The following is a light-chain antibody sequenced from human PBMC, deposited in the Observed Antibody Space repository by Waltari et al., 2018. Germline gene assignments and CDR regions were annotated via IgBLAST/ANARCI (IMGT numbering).Light chain of an antibody. CDR2: NNA. CDR3: STWDDGLAGGVV. V-gene: IGLV1-44*01. Sequence: QAVLPQPPSASGTPGQTVPISCSGRRSNIGSNTVTWYQQLPGPTPKVLIYNNAQRPSGFPDRFPGSSSGTVVSLAIGGLQSDDEADYYCSTWDDGLAGGVVFGVGTKLTVL. CDR1: RSNIGSNT. J-gene: IGLJ2*01.